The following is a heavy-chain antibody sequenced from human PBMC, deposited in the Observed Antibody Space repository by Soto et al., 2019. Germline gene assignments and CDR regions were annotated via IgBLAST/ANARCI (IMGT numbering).Heavy chain of an antibody. V-gene: IGHV3-23*01. J-gene: IGHJ6*02. CDR1: GFTFSNFV. CDR3: TKASSDRHHMDV. Sequence: PGGSLRLSCAASGFTFSNFVMRWVRQTPGKGLEWVSTITETGGDTYYTDSVKGRLTVSRDNSKNTLYLQMTSLRAEDTALYYCTKASSDRHHMDVWGQGTTVTVSS. CDR2: ITETGGDT.